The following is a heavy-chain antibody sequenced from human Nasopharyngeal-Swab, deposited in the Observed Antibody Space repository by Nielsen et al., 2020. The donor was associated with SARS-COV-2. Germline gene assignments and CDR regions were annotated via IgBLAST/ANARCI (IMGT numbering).Heavy chain of an antibody. CDR1: GFTFSSYS. CDR3: ARVRSLAGHDAFDI. V-gene: IGHV3-48*04. J-gene: IGHJ3*02. CDR2: ISSSSSTI. Sequence: GESLKISCAASGFTFSSYSMNWVRQAPGKGLEWVSYISSSSSTIYYADSVKGRFTISRDNAKNSLYLQMNSLRAEDTAVYYCARVRSLAGHDAFDIWGQGTMVTVSS. D-gene: IGHD6-19*01.